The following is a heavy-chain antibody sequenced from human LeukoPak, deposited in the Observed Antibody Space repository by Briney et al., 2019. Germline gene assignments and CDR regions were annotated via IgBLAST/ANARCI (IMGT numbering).Heavy chain of an antibody. D-gene: IGHD5-18*01. CDR3: ASGGYSPRNWFDP. CDR1: GGTFSSYT. CDR2: IIPILGIA. V-gene: IGHV1-69*02. J-gene: IGHJ5*02. Sequence: SVKVSCKASGGTFSSYTISWVRQAPGQGLEWMGRIIPILGIANCAQKFQGRVTITADKSTSTAYMELSSLRSEDTAVYYCASGGYSPRNWFDPWGQGTLVTVSS.